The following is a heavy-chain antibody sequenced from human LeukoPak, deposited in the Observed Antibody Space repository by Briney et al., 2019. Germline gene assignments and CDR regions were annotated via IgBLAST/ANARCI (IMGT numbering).Heavy chain of an antibody. V-gene: IGHV3-53*01. CDR2: IYIDGTT. Sequence: GGSLRLSCAASGFIVSHYYMTWVRQAPGKGLEWISVIYIDGTTYYADSVKGRFTISRDQANNTLYLQMNTLRDEDTAVYYCARGPRYSFYWGQGTLVSVSS. J-gene: IGHJ4*02. D-gene: IGHD5-18*01. CDR1: GFIVSHYY. CDR3: ARGPRYSFY.